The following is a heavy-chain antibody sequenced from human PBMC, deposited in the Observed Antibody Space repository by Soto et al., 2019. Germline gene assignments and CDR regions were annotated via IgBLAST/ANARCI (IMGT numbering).Heavy chain of an antibody. CDR3: TRGSGWSHY. Sequence: EVQLVESGGGLVQPGGSLRLSCAASGFTFSSYWMTWVRQAPGKALEWLANIKHDGSESNYVDSVKGRFTISRDNAENSVYLQMNSLRVEDTAVYYCTRGSGWSHYWGRGTLVTVSS. J-gene: IGHJ4*02. D-gene: IGHD6-19*01. CDR2: IKHDGSES. CDR1: GFTFSSYW. V-gene: IGHV3-7*04.